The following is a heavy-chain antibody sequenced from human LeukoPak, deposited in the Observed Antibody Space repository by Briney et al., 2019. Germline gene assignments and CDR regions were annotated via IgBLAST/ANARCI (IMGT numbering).Heavy chain of an antibody. V-gene: IGHV3-23*01. CDR2: ISGSGGST. J-gene: IGHJ3*02. D-gene: IGHD2-2*01. Sequence: TGGSLRLSCAASGFTFSSYAMSWVRQAPGKGLEWVSAISGSGGSTYYADSVKGRFTISRDNSKNTLYLQMNSPRAEDTAVYYCAKDHPHAGAFDIWGQGTMVTVSS. CDR1: GFTFSSYA. CDR3: AKDHPHAGAFDI.